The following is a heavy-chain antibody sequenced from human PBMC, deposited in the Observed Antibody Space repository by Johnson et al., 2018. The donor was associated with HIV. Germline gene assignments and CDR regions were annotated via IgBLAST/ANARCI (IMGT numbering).Heavy chain of an antibody. D-gene: IGHD5-18*01. CDR2: ISYDGRQK. V-gene: IGHV3-30*03. Sequence: QVQLVESGGVAVQPGGSLRLSCEVYGFTFRTYVMHWVRQAPGKGLEWVAVISYDGRQKYHAESVRGRFTISRDNSKNTLYLQMNSLRAEDTAIYYCARGQLWLLDDALDIWGQGTMVTVSS. J-gene: IGHJ3*02. CDR3: ARGQLWLLDDALDI. CDR1: GFTFRTYV.